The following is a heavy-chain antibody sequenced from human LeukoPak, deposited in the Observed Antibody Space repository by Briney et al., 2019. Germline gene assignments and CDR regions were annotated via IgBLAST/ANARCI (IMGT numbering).Heavy chain of an antibody. Sequence: SETLSLTCTVSGGSISSYYWSWIRQPAGKGLEWIGRIYTSGSTNYNPYLTSRVTMSVDTSKNQLSLTLSSVTAADTAVYYCARGGRLNWFDPWGQGTLVTVSS. CDR3: ARGGRLNWFDP. J-gene: IGHJ5*02. D-gene: IGHD6-6*01. CDR2: IYTSGST. CDR1: GGSISSYY. V-gene: IGHV4-4*07.